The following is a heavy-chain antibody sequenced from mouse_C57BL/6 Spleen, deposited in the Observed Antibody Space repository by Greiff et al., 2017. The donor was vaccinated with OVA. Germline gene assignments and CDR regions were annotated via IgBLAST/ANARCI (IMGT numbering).Heavy chain of an antibody. CDR3: ARDDYGAWFAY. CDR2: ISYSGST. J-gene: IGHJ3*01. D-gene: IGHD2-4*01. Sequence: EVKLEESGPGMVKPSQSLSLTCTVTGYSITSGYDWHWIRHFPGNKLEWMGYISYSGSTNYNPSLKSRISITHDTSKNHFFLKLNSVTTEDTATYYCARDDYGAWFAYWGKGTLVTVSA. V-gene: IGHV3-1*01. CDR1: GYSITSGYD.